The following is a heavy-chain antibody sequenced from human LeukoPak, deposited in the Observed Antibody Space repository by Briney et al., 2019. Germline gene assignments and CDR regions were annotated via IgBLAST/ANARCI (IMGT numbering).Heavy chain of an antibody. D-gene: IGHD3-16*01. CDR3: ARAADHHGGFDY. CDR2: FSFVTTYI. CDR1: GFIFSSYS. V-gene: IGHV3-21*01. Sequence: GGSLRLSCAASGFIFSSYSMNWVRQPPGKGLEWVSSFSFVTTYIYYAESVKGRFTISRENAKNSLYLQMNSLRAEDTAVYYCARAADHHGGFDYWGPGTLVTVSS. J-gene: IGHJ4*02.